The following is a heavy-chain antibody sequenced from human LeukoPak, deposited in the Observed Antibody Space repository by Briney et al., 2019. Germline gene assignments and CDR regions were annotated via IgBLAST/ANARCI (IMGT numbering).Heavy chain of an antibody. CDR2: ISGSGGST. CDR1: GFTFSSYA. J-gene: IGHJ3*02. V-gene: IGHV3-23*01. CDR3: AKDFVTTPPLMNAFDI. Sequence: PGGSLRLSCAASGFTFSSYAMSWVRQAPGKGLEWVSAISGSGGSTYYADSVKGRFTISRDNSKNTLYLQMNSLRAGDTAVYYCAKDFVTTPPLMNAFDIWGQGTMVTVSS. D-gene: IGHD3-22*01.